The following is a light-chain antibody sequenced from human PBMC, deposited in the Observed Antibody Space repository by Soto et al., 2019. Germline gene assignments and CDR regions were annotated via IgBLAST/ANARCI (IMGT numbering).Light chain of an antibody. V-gene: IGKV3-20*01. CDR2: GAS. CDR3: QQFGRSPRT. CDR1: QSISSSY. J-gene: IGKJ1*01. Sequence: EIVLTQSPGTLSLSPGERATLSCRASQSISSSYLAWYQQRPGQAPRLLIYGASSRATGIPDRFSGSGSGTDFTLTISRLEPEDFAVYYCQQFGRSPRTFGQGTKVGIK.